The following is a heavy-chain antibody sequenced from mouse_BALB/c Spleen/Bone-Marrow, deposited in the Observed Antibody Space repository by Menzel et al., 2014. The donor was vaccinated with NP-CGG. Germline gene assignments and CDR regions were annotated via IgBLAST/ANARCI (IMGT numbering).Heavy chain of an antibody. Sequence: VQLQQSGPELVKPGASVRISCKASGYTFTSYYIHWVKQKPGQGLEWIGWIYPGNLNTKYNEKFKGKATLTADKSSSTAYMQLSSLTSEDSAVYFCACEANWNFDYWGQGTTLTVSS. J-gene: IGHJ2*01. D-gene: IGHD4-1*01. CDR1: GYTFTSYY. CDR3: ACEANWNFDY. V-gene: IGHV1S56*01. CDR2: IYPGNLNT.